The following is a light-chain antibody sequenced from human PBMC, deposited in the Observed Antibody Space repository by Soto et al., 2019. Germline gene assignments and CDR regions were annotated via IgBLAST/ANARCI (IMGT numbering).Light chain of an antibody. Sequence: QSALTQTASVSGSPGQSITISCTGTSSDIGDYNYVSWYQQHPGKAPKVMIYDVSNRPSGVSNRFSGSKSGNTASLTISGLQPEDGGDYYCSSYTGSSTLVVFGGGTKLPVL. CDR1: SSDIGDYNY. J-gene: IGLJ2*01. V-gene: IGLV2-14*03. CDR3: SSYTGSSTLVV. CDR2: DVS.